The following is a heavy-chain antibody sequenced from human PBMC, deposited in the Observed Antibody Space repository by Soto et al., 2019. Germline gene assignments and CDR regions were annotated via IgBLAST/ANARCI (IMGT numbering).Heavy chain of an antibody. CDR3: ARVSRFSYGMDV. J-gene: IGHJ6*02. CDR2: ISSSSSYI. CDR1: GFTFSSYS. D-gene: IGHD3-10*01. V-gene: IGHV3-21*01. Sequence: EVQLVESGGGLVKPGGSLRLSCAASGFTFSSYSMNWVRQAPGKGLGWVSSISSSSSYIYYADSVKGRFTISRDNAKNSLYLQMNSLRAEDTAVYYCARVSRFSYGMDVWGQGTTVTVSS.